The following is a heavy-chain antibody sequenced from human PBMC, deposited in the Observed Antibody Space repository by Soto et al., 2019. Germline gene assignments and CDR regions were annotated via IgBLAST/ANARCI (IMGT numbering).Heavy chain of an antibody. D-gene: IGHD2-15*01. CDR2: VYSGGTT. CDR1: GFTVSDSY. J-gene: IGHJ6*02. Sequence: XVSLRLSCAASGFTVSDSYLSGVRQAPGKGLEWVSGVYSGGTTYTADSVQGRFTISRDNSKNTLHLQMNSLRAEDTAVYYCVRGRWYGMDVWGQGTTVTVSS. V-gene: IGHV3-53*01. CDR3: VRGRWYGMDV.